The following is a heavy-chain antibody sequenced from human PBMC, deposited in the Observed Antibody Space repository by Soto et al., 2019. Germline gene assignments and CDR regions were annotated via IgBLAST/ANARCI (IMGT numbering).Heavy chain of an antibody. CDR1: GLTFTTNT. V-gene: IGHV3-30*04. J-gene: IGHJ4*02. CDR2: ISYDGSNK. D-gene: IGHD1-26*01. Sequence: QVKMMESGGGVVQPGRSLRLSCAASGLTFTTNTVHWVRQAPGKGLEWVAVISYDGSNKYYADSVKGRFTISRDNSKNTLYLQMNSLRAEDTAVYYCAKDQRRGFSGWPHRVVGAVGIALGYWGQGTLVTVSS. CDR3: AKDQRRGFSGWPHRVVGAVGIALGY.